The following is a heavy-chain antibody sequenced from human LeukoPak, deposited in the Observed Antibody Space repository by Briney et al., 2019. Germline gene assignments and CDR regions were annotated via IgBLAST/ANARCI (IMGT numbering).Heavy chain of an antibody. D-gene: IGHD3-16*02. CDR2: ISAYNGNT. CDR1: GHTFTSYG. Sequence: ASVKVSCKASGHTFTSYGISWVRQAPGQGLEWMGWISAYNGNTNYAQKLQGRVTMTTDTSTSTAYMELRSLRSDDTAVYYCARVWDDYVWGSYRPGWFDPWGQGTLVTVSS. CDR3: ARVWDDYVWGSYRPGWFDP. J-gene: IGHJ5*02. V-gene: IGHV1-18*01.